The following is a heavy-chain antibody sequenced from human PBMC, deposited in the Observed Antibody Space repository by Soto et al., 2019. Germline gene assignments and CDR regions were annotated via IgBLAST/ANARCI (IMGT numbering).Heavy chain of an antibody. Sequence: SETLSLTCTVSDSPISNYYWGRFRQPPGLGLEWVGYIYYTGTTTYNPSLRSRVAISLDASKSQFSLNLRSVTAADTAVYYCARLGGYYQAFKIWGPGALVTVSS. V-gene: IGHV4-59*08. D-gene: IGHD3-22*01. CDR1: DSPISNYY. J-gene: IGHJ4*01. CDR2: IYYTGTT. CDR3: ARLGGYYQAFKI.